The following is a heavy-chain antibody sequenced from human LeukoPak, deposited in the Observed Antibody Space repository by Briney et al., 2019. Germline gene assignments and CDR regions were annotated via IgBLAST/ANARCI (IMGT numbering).Heavy chain of an antibody. D-gene: IGHD3-22*01. V-gene: IGHV3-15*01. CDR1: GFTFSNAW. J-gene: IGHJ4*02. CDR3: TTIYDSSGYDFDY. Sequence: GGSLRLSCAASGFTFSNAWMSWVRQAPGKGLEWVGRIKSKTDGGTTDYAAPVKGRFTISRDDSKNTLYLQMNSLKTEDTAVYYCTTIYDSSGYDFDYWGQGTLVTVSS. CDR2: IKSKTDGGTT.